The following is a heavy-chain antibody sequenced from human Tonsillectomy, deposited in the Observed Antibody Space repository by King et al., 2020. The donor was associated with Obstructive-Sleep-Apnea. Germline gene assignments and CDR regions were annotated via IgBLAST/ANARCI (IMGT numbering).Heavy chain of an antibody. J-gene: IGHJ6*02. V-gene: IGHV4-59*11. CDR3: ARARTRDYFNGVEV. Sequence: LPLQESGPGLVRPSETLSLTCSVSGGSITNHYWSWIRQPPGQGLEWIGYIFHLGSTVYNPSLKRRLTMSVDTSKNHFSLKLTSVTAADPAVYFCARARTRDYFNGVEVWGQGTAVTVSS. CDR2: IFHLGST. CDR1: GGSITNHY. D-gene: IGHD4/OR15-4a*01.